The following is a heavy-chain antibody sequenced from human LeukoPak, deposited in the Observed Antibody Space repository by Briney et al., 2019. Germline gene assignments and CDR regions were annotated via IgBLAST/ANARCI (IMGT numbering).Heavy chain of an antibody. CDR2: IYHSGTT. CDR1: GFTFSRYA. V-gene: IGHV4-38-2*01. J-gene: IGHJ2*01. Sequence: GSLRLSCAASGFTFSRYAMTWVRQAPGKGLEWIASIYHSGTTFYTPSLKSRVTIAVDTSKNQVSLKLTSVTAADTAVYYCARSGYSYGPSYWYFDLWGRGTLVTVSS. D-gene: IGHD5-18*01. CDR3: ARSGYSYGPSYWYFDL.